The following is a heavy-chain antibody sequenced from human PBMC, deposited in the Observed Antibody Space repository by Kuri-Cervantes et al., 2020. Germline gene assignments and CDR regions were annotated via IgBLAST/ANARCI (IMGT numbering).Heavy chain of an antibody. J-gene: IGHJ4*02. D-gene: IGHD5-12*01. CDR3: AREDIMSSAPTN. Sequence: GSLRLSCTVSGGSVSSGSYYWSWIRQPPGKGLEWIGYIYYSGSTNYNPSLKSRVTISVDTSKNQFSLKLSSVTAADTAVYYCAREDIMSSAPTNWGQGTLVTVSS. CDR2: IYYSGST. V-gene: IGHV4-61*01. CDR1: GGSVSSGSYY.